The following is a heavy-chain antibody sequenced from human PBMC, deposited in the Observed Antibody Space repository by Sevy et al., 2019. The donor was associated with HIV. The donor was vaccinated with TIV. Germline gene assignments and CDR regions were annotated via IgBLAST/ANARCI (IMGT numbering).Heavy chain of an antibody. Sequence: SETLSLTCTVSGGTISSYYWSWIRQPPGKGLEWIGYIYYSGSTNYNPSLKSRVTISVDTSKNQFSLKLSSVTAADTAVYYCARAKPGGYFDYWGQRTLVTVSS. CDR1: GGTISSYY. CDR3: ARAKPGGYFDY. CDR2: IYYSGST. D-gene: IGHD3-10*01. J-gene: IGHJ4*02. V-gene: IGHV4-59*01.